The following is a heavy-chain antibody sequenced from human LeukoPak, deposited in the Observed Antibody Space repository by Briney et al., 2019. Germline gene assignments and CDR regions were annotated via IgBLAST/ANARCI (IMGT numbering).Heavy chain of an antibody. D-gene: IGHD2-21*01. V-gene: IGHV4-59*01. Sequence: SETLSLTCTVSGGSISSYYWSWIRQPPGKGLEWIGYIYYSGSTNYNPSLKSRVTISVDTSKNQFSLKLSSVTAADTAVYYCARHRENYYYYGVDVWGQGTTVTVSS. J-gene: IGHJ6*02. CDR1: GGSISSYY. CDR3: ARHRENYYYYGVDV. CDR2: IYYSGST.